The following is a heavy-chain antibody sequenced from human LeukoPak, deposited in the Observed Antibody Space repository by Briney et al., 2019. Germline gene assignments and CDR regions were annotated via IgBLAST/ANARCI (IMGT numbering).Heavy chain of an antibody. D-gene: IGHD1-26*01. CDR3: ARVGATRGYAFDI. Sequence: ASVKVSCKASGYTFTSYDIHWVRQATGQGLEWMGWMNPNSGNTGYAQKFQGRVTMTRNTSISTAYMELSSLRSEDTAVYYCARVGATRGYAFDIWGQGTMVTVSS. CDR2: MNPNSGNT. CDR1: GYTFTSYD. J-gene: IGHJ3*02. V-gene: IGHV1-8*01.